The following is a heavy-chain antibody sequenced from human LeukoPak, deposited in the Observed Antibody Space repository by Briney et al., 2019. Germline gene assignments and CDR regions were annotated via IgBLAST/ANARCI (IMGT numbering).Heavy chain of an antibody. CDR3: AREGGYGSGTGLGY. V-gene: IGHV4-34*01. CDR1: GGSFSGYY. D-gene: IGHD3-10*01. Sequence: PSETLSLTCAVYGGSFSGYYWSWIRQPPGKGLEWIGEINHSGSTNYNPSLKSRVTISVDTSKNQFSLKLSSVTAADTAVYYCAREGGYGSGTGLGYWGQGTLVTVSS. J-gene: IGHJ4*02. CDR2: INHSGST.